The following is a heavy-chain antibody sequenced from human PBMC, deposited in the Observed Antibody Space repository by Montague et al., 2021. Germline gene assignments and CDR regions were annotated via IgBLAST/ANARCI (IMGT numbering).Heavy chain of an antibody. D-gene: IGHD5-12*01. V-gene: IGHV2-5*02. J-gene: IGHJ4*02. CDR3: AHRQGGYDLWY. CDR1: GFSLSTSGVG. Sequence: PALVKPTQTLTLICTFSGFSLSTSGVGVGWIRQPPGKALEWLALIYWDDDKRYSPSLKSRLTITKDTSKNQVVLTMTNMDPVDTATYYCAHRQGGYDLWYWGQGTLVTVSS. CDR2: IYWDDDK.